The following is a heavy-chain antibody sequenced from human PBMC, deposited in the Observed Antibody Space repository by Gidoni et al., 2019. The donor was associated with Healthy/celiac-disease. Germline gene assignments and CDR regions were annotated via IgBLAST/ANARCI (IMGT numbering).Heavy chain of an antibody. CDR3: ARVGRIVGATVDY. V-gene: IGHV4-31*03. Sequence: VQLQASGPGLAKPSQTLSLTCTVSGASISSGGYYWSWIRQHPGKGLEWIGYMYDSGSTYYNPSLKSRVTIAVDTSKNQFSLKLSSVTAADTAVYYCARVGRIVGATVDYWGQGTLVTVSS. CDR2: MYDSGST. CDR1: GASISSGGYY. D-gene: IGHD1-26*01. J-gene: IGHJ4*02.